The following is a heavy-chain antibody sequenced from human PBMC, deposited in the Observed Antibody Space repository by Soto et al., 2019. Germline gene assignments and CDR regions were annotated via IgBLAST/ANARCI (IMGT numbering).Heavy chain of an antibody. CDR2: ISGSGGST. V-gene: IGHV3-23*01. Sequence: GGSLRLSCAASGFTFSSYAMSWVRQAPGKGLEWVSAISGSGGSTYYADSVKGRFTISRGNSKNTLYLQMNSLRAEDTAVYYCAKFGPEAYYYYYMDVWGKGTMVTVSS. CDR3: AKFGPEAYYYYYMDV. CDR1: GFTFSSYA. J-gene: IGHJ6*03. D-gene: IGHD3-16*01.